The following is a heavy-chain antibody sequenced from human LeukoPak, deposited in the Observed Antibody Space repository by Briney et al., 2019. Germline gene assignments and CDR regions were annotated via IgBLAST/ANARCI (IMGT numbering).Heavy chain of an antibody. CDR2: IIPILGIA. J-gene: IGHJ5*02. CDR1: GGTFSSYA. D-gene: IGHD3-22*01. CDR3: ARDHYDSSGYYPRSWFDP. V-gene: IGHV1-69*04. Sequence: SVNVSCTASGGTFSSYAISWVRPAPGQGLEWMGRIIPILGIANYAQKFQGRVTITADKSTSTAYMELSSLRSEDTAVYYCARDHYDSSGYYPRSWFDPWGQGTLVTVSS.